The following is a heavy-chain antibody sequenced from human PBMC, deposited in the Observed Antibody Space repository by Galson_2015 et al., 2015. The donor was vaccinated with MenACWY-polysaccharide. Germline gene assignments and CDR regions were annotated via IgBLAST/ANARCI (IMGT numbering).Heavy chain of an antibody. V-gene: IGHV4-39*07. CDR3: ARVIVVVPALYWYFDL. J-gene: IGHJ2*01. CDR2: IYYSGST. Sequence: ETLSLTCTVSGGSISSSSYYWGWIRQPPGKGLEWIGSIYYSGSTYYNPSLKSRVTISVDTSKSQFSLKLSSVTAADTAVYYCARVIVVVPALYWYFDLWGRGTLVTVSS. D-gene: IGHD2-2*01. CDR1: GGSISSSSYY.